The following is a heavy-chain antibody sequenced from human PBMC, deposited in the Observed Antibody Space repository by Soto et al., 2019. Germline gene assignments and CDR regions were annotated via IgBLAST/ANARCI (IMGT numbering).Heavy chain of an antibody. V-gene: IGHV5-51*01. D-gene: IGHD5-12*01. CDR2: IYPGDSDT. Sequence: PGESLKISCKGSGYSFTNYWIAWVRQMPGKGLEWMGIIYPGDSDTRYSPSFQGQVTISADKSISTAYLQWNSLKASDTAMYYCARLDGYALYYFDSWGQGTLVTVSS. CDR3: ARLDGYALYYFDS. J-gene: IGHJ4*02. CDR1: GYSFTNYW.